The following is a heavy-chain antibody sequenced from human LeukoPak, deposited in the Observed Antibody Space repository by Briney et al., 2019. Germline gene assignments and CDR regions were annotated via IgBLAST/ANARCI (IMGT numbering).Heavy chain of an antibody. V-gene: IGHV3-21*01. Sequence: GGSLRLSCAASGFTFSSYSMSWVRQAPGKGLEWVSSISSSSSYIYYADSVKGRFTISRDNAKNSLYLQMNSLRAEDTAVYYCARDPGYGDSNWFDPWGQGTLVTVSS. CDR1: GFTFSSYS. J-gene: IGHJ5*02. CDR2: ISSSSSYI. CDR3: ARDPGYGDSNWFDP. D-gene: IGHD4-17*01.